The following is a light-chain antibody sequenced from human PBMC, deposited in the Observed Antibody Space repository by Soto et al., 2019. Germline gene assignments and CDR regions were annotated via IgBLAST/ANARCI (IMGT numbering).Light chain of an antibody. CDR3: SSYAGSTPYV. Sequence: QSVLTQPPSASGSPGQSVTISCTGTSSDVGGYNYVSWYQQHPGKAPKLMIYEVTKRPSGVPARFSGSKSGNTASLTVSGLQAEDEADYYCSSYAGSTPYVLGTGTKVTVL. CDR2: EVT. CDR1: SSDVGGYNY. J-gene: IGLJ1*01. V-gene: IGLV2-8*01.